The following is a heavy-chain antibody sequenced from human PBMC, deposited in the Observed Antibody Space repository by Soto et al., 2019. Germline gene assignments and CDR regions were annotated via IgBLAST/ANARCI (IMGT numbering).Heavy chain of an antibody. CDR3: ARARHLAGITNTWFDY. J-gene: IGHJ4*02. Sequence: EVQLVESGGALVQPGGSLRLSCAASGFIFSGHDLHWVRQVPGKGLQWVSGIAIAGDTYYSGSVRGRFTISRENAKSSLCLQMNSPRAEDTAVYYCARARHLAGITNTWFDYWGRGTLVSVSS. CDR1: GFIFSGHD. CDR2: IAIAGDT. D-gene: IGHD6-6*01. V-gene: IGHV3-13*04.